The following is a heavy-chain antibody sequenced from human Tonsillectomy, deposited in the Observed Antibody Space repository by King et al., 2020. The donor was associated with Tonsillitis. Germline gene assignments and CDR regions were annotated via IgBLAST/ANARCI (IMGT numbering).Heavy chain of an antibody. D-gene: IGHD1-1*01. V-gene: IGHV3-20*04. CDR2: SNWNGDIK. Sequence: VQLVESGGGVVRPGGSLRLSCAASGFSFAGSGMTWDRQVPGKGLEWVSGSNWNGDIKRYADSVKGRFTISRDNAKNSLYVQMNSLRAEATALYYCARVWYTSAVDPLDFWGQGTLVTVSS. J-gene: IGHJ4*02. CDR3: ARVWYTSAVDPLDF. CDR1: GFSFAGSG.